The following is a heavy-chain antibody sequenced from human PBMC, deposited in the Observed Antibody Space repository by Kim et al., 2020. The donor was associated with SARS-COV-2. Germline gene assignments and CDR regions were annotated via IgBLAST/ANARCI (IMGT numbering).Heavy chain of an antibody. J-gene: IGHJ4*02. V-gene: IGHV3-23*01. D-gene: IGHD3-22*01. Sequence: GGSLRLSCAASGFTFSSYAMSWVRQAPGKGLEWVSAISGSGGSTYYADSVKGRFTISRDNSKNTLYLQMNSLRAEDTAVYYCAKGLVAQDYYDSSGPPAEFDYWGQGTLVTVSS. CDR3: AKGLVAQDYYDSSGPPAEFDY. CDR1: GFTFSSYA. CDR2: ISGSGGST.